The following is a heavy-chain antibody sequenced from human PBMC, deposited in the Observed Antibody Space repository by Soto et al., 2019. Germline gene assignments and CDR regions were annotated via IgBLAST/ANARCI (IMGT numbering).Heavy chain of an antibody. V-gene: IGHV4-39*01. D-gene: IGHD3-16*02. CDR2: IYYSGST. J-gene: IGHJ5*02. Sequence: QLQLQESGPGLVKPSETLSLTCTVSGGSISSSTYYWGWIRQPPGKGLEWIGTIYYSGSTYYNPSLKSRVTLSVDTSKNQFSLKLSSVTAADTAVYYCARQRGDYIWGSYRPNWFDPWGQGTLVTVSS. CDR1: GGSISSSTYY. CDR3: ARQRGDYIWGSYRPNWFDP.